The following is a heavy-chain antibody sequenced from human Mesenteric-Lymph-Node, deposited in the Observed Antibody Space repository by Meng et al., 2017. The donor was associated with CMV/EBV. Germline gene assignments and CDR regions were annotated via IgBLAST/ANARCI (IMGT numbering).Heavy chain of an antibody. CDR2: ISSSSSYI. CDR3: ARGGVVPAAI. V-gene: IGHV3-21*01. J-gene: IGHJ4*02. Sequence: GESLKISCAASGFTFSSYSMNWVRQAPGKGLEWVSCISSSSSYIYYADSVKGRFTISRDNAKNTLYLQMNSLRAEDTAVYYCARGGVVPAAIWGQGTLVTVSS. CDR1: GFTFSSYS. D-gene: IGHD2-2*01.